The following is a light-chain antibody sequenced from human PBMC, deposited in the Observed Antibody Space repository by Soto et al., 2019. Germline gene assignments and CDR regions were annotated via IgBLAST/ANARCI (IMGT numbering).Light chain of an antibody. Sequence: DVVMTQSPLSLPVTLGQPASISCRSSQSLVYSDGNTYLSWFQQRPGQSPRRLINKVSSRDSGVPDRFSGSGSGSDFTLKISRVEAEDVGIYFCMQGGHWPFTFGGGTRWRSN. CDR2: KVS. J-gene: IGKJ4*01. V-gene: IGKV2-30*01. CDR1: QSLVYSDGNTY. CDR3: MQGGHWPFT.